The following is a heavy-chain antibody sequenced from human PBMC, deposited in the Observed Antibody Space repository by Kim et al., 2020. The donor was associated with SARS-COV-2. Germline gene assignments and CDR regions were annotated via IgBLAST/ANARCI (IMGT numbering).Heavy chain of an antibody. CDR3: ARDSTAMVSLFDY. Sequence: GGSLRLSCAASGFTFSSYSMNWVRQAPGKGLEWVSYISSSSSTIYYADSVKGRFTISRDNAKNSLYLQMNSLRAEDTAVYYCARDSTAMVSLFDYWGQGTLVTVSS. V-gene: IGHV3-48*04. CDR1: GFTFSSYS. J-gene: IGHJ4*02. D-gene: IGHD5-18*01. CDR2: ISSSSSTI.